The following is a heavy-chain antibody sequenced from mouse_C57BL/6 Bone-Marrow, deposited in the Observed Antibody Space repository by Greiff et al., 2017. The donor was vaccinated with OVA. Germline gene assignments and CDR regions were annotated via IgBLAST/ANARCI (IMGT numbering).Heavy chain of an antibody. CDR3: ASSPYGSSYGYFDV. CDR2: INPNNGGT. CDR1: GYTFTDYY. D-gene: IGHD1-1*01. Sequence: VQLQQSGPELVKPGASVKISCKASGYTFTDYYMNWVKQSHGKSLEWIGDINPNNGGTSYNQKFKGKATLTVDKSSSTAYMELRSLTSEDSAVYYCASSPYGSSYGYFDVWGTGTTVTVSS. V-gene: IGHV1-26*01. J-gene: IGHJ1*03.